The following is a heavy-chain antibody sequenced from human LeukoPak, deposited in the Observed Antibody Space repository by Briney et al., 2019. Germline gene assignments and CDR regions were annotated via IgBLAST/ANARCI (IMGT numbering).Heavy chain of an antibody. J-gene: IGHJ6*02. CDR2: IYPGDSDT. V-gene: IGHV5-51*01. CDR3: ARPHRPYSSPLPHYYYYYGMDV. CDR1: GYSFTSYW. Sequence: GESLKISCKGSGYSFTSYWIGWVRQMPGKGLEWMGIIYPGDSDTRYSPSFQGQVTISADKSISTAYLQWSSLKASDTAMYYCARPHRPYSSPLPHYYYYYGMDVWGQGTTVTVSS. D-gene: IGHD6-6*01.